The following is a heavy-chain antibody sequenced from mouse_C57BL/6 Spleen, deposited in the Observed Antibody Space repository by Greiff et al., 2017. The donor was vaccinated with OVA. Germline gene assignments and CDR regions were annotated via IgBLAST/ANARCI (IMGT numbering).Heavy chain of an antibody. J-gene: IGHJ2*01. Sequence: EVQGVESGGDLVKPGGSLKLSCAASGFTFSSYGMSWVRQTPDKRLEWVATISSGGSYTYYPDSVKGRFTISRDNAKNTLYLQMSSLKSEDTAMYYCARRNDGYSFFDYWGQGTTLTVSS. CDR3: ARRNDGYSFFDY. D-gene: IGHD2-3*01. V-gene: IGHV5-6*01. CDR2: ISSGGSYT. CDR1: GFTFSSYG.